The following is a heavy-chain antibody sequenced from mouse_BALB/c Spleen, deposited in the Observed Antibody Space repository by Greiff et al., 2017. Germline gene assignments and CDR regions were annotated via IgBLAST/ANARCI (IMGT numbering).Heavy chain of an antibody. CDR1: GYSITSDYA. Sequence: VQLQQSGPGLVKPSQSLSLTCTVTGYSITSDYAWNWIRQFPGNKLEWMGYISYSGSTSYNPSLKSRISITRDTSKNQFFLQLNSVTTEDTATYYCARSPLYYDYYAMDYWGQGTSVTVSS. J-gene: IGHJ4*01. V-gene: IGHV3-2*02. D-gene: IGHD2-1*01. CDR3: ARSPLYYDYYAMDY. CDR2: ISYSGST.